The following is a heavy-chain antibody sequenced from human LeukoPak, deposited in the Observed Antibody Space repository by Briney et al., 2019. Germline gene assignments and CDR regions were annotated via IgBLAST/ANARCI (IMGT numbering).Heavy chain of an antibody. V-gene: IGHV3-21*01. CDR3: ARDSSSWSYIDY. CDR2: ISSSSSYI. J-gene: IGHJ4*02. Sequence: GGSLRLSCAASGFTFSSYSMNWVRQAPGKGLEWVSSISSSSSYIYYADSVKGRFTISRDNAKNSLYLQMNSLRAEDTAVYYCARDSSSWSYIDYWGQGTLVTVSS. D-gene: IGHD6-13*01. CDR1: GFTFSSYS.